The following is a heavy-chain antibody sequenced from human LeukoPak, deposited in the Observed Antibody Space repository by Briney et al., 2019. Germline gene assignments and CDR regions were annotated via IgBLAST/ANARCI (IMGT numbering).Heavy chain of an antibody. V-gene: IGHV4-39*01. CDR3: ASGGRETIAAAGTFDY. J-gene: IGHJ4*02. Sequence: SETLSLTCTVSGGSISSSSYYWGWIRQPPGKGLEWIGSIYYSGSTYYNPSLKSRVTISVDTSKNQFSLKLSSVTAADTAVYYCASGGRETIAAAGTFDYWGQGTLVTVSS. CDR1: GGSISSSSYY. CDR2: IYYSGST. D-gene: IGHD6-13*01.